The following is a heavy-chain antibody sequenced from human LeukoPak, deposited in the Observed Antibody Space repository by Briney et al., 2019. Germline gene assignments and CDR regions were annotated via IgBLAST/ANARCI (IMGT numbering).Heavy chain of an antibody. Sequence: GASVKVSCKASGGTFSSYAISWVRQAPGQGLEWMGGIIPIFGTANYAQKFQGRVTITADESTSTAYMELSSLRSEDTAVYYCARKDIVATITPFDYWGQGTLVTVSS. CDR3: ARKDIVATITPFDY. CDR2: IIPIFGTA. CDR1: GGTFSSYA. D-gene: IGHD5-12*01. V-gene: IGHV1-69*13. J-gene: IGHJ4*02.